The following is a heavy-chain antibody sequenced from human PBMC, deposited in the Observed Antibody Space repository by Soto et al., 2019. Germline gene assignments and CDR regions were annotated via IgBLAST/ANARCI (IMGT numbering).Heavy chain of an antibody. CDR1: GGSISIGGYD. V-gene: IGHV4-31*03. CDR3: ARGAYSSGWYPGQKRPNWFDP. D-gene: IGHD6-19*01. CDR2: IYYSGST. Sequence: KTSETLSVTCTFSGGSISIGGYDWSWIRQHPGKGREWIGYIYYSGSTYYNPSLKSRVTISVDTSKNQFSLKLSSVTAADTAVYYCARGAYSSGWYPGQKRPNWFDPWGQGTLVTVSS. J-gene: IGHJ5*02.